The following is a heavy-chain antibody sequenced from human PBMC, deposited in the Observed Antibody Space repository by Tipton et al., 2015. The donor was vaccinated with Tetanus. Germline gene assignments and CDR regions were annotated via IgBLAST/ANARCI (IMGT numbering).Heavy chain of an antibody. D-gene: IGHD3-10*01. CDR3: VKDRGTQSGSGTYNFDL. CDR2: INTNGGIT. J-gene: IGHJ4*02. V-gene: IGHV3-74*01. Sequence: GSLRLSCAASGFTFTNYWMHWVRQAPGKGLVWVSRINTNGGITSYADSVRGRFSIPRDNAKDTVYLQMNSLRAEDTAVYYCVKDRGTQSGSGTYNFDLWGQGTLVTVSS. CDR1: GFTFTNYW.